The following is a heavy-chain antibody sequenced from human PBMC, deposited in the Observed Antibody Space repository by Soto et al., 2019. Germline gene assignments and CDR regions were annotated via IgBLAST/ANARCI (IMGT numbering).Heavy chain of an antibody. J-gene: IGHJ6*02. V-gene: IGHV1-69*13. Sequence: GASVKVSCKASGGTFTNYALSWVRQAPGQGLEWVGGIIPIFGTTQYAQRFQGRVTITGVESTSTAYMELRSLRSDGTAVYFCARPYYDVLTGSSDDYCYYGMDVWGQGTTVTVSS. CDR3: ARPYYDVLTGSSDDYCYYGMDV. D-gene: IGHD3-9*01. CDR1: GGTFTNYA. CDR2: IIPIFGTT.